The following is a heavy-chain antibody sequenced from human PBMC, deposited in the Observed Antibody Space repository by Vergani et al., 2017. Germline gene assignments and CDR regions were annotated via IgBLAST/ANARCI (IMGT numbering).Heavy chain of an antibody. J-gene: IGHJ4*02. CDR3: AKYLGDSTDELPDS. V-gene: IGHV3-30*02. D-gene: IGHD2-21*02. CDR2: IGKDGINT. Sequence: QVQLVEPAGGVVQLGGSLRLSCAASGFTFSNFVMPWIRQAPGKGLEWLAYIGKDGINTRYIDAVKGRFTVSRNNSKDMLYLQMDSLRSENTALYYCAKYLGDSTDELPDSWGPGTLVIVSS. CDR1: GFTFSNFV.